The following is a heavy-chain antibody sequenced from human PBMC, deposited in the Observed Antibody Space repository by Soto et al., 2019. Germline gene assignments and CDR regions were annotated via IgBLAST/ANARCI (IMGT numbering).Heavy chain of an antibody. Sequence: QVQLQASGPGLVKPSQTLSLTCTVSGGSISTVNDFWSWIRQPPDKALEWIGHIWHGGTYNNPSLESRLTISLDTSKNQFSLKLTSVTAADTAVYYCVRGPSGDKVDYWGQGTLVTVSS. CDR1: GGSISTVNDF. CDR2: IWHGGT. J-gene: IGHJ4*02. V-gene: IGHV4-30-4*01. CDR3: VRGPSGDKVDY. D-gene: IGHD7-27*01.